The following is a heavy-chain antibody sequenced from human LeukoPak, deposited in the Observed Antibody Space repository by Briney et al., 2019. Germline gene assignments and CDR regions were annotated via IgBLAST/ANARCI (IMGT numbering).Heavy chain of an antibody. CDR1: GFTFSSYS. CDR3: ARGGEYQLPYAFDI. J-gene: IGHJ3*02. Sequence: GGSLRLSCAASGFTFSSYSKNWVRQAPGKGLEWVSSISSSSSYIYYADSVKGRFTISRDNAKNSLYLQMNSLRAEDTAVYYCARGGEYQLPYAFDIWGQGTMVTVSS. D-gene: IGHD2-2*01. V-gene: IGHV3-21*01. CDR2: ISSSSSYI.